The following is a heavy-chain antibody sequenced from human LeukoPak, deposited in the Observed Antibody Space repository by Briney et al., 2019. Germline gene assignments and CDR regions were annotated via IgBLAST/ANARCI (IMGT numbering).Heavy chain of an antibody. CDR3: ARTGGYDYHIDH. CDR1: GVSISSYY. CDR2: IYISGTT. V-gene: IGHV4-4*07. J-gene: IGHJ4*02. Sequence: SETLSLTCNVSGVSISSYYWSWVRQTAGKGLEWIGRIYISGTTNYNPSLNSRVTMSIDTSKNQFSLKLTSVTAADTGVYYCARTGGYDYHIDHWGQGTQVTVSS. D-gene: IGHD5-12*01.